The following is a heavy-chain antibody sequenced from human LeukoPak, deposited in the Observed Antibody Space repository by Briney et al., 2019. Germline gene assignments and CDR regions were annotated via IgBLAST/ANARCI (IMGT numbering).Heavy chain of an antibody. CDR3: ARAPAYYCSGGSCYYFDY. D-gene: IGHD2-15*01. CDR2: IYPGDSDT. Sequence: GESLKISCKGSGYSFTSYWIGWVRQMPGKGLEWMGIIYPGDSDTRYGPSFQGQVTISADKSISTAYLQWSSLKASDTAMYYCARAPAYYCSGGSCYYFDYWGQGTLVTVSS. J-gene: IGHJ4*02. V-gene: IGHV5-51*01. CDR1: GYSFTSYW.